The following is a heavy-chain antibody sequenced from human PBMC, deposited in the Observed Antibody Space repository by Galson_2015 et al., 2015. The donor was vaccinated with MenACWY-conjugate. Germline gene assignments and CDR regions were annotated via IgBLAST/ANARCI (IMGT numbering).Heavy chain of an antibody. CDR1: GFIFNKFS. V-gene: IGHV3-23*01. D-gene: IGHD3-22*01. J-gene: IGHJ4*01. CDR2: TSGSGGVT. CDR3: AKGPLYDSSGSDSDYFEY. Sequence: SLRLSCAASGFIFNKFSLTWIRQAPGKGLEWVAATSGSGGVTYHAASVKGRFTISRDNSKNTLYLQMNNLKAEDTARYFCAKGPLYDSSGSDSDYFEYWGQGTLVTDSS.